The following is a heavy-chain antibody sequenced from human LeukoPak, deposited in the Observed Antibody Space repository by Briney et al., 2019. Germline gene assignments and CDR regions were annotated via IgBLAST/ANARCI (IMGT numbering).Heavy chain of an antibody. V-gene: IGHV1-46*01. CDR1: GYTFTSYY. CDR3: ARERGSGTSSRSGYYYYMDV. D-gene: IGHD3-10*01. J-gene: IGHJ6*03. Sequence: GASVKVSCKASGYTFTSYYMHWVRQAPGQGLEWMGIINPSGGTTRYAQKFQGRVTMTRDTSTSTVYMELSSLRSEDTAVYYCARERGSGTSSRSGYYYYMDVWGKGTTVTVSS. CDR2: INPSGGTT.